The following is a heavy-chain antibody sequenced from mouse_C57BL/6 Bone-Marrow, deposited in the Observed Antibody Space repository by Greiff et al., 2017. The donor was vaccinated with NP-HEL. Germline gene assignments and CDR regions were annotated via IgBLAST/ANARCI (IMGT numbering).Heavy chain of an antibody. CDR3: TRQIFSYYGSSYWYFDV. CDR2: IDPETGGT. J-gene: IGHJ1*03. V-gene: IGHV1-15*01. CDR1: GYTFTDYE. Sequence: QVQLQQSGAELVRPGASVTLSCKASGYTFTDYEMHWVKQTPVHGLEWIGAIDPETGGTAYNQKFKGKAILTADKSSSTAYMELRSLTSEDSAVYYCTRQIFSYYGSSYWYFDVWGTGTTVTVSS. D-gene: IGHD1-1*01.